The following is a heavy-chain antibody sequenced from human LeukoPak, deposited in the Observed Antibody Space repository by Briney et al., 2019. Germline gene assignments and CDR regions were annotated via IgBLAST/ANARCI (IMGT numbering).Heavy chain of an antibody. CDR2: VYHRGSD. D-gene: IGHD1-1*01. CDR1: GGSITNYY. J-gene: IGHJ6*03. Sequence: MPSETLSLTCTVSGGSITNYYWTWIRQSPGKGLEWIGYVYHRGSDDFNPSFKSRVTISVDASLSQLSLNLRSVTAADTAVYFCARVFTRNRGDYYYYMDVSGKGIKVTVSS. V-gene: IGHV4-59*01. CDR3: ARVFTRNRGDYYYYMDV.